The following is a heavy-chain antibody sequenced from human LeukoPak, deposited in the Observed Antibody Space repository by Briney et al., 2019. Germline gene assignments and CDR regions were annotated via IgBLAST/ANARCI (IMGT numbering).Heavy chain of an antibody. CDR3: ARDIRTVYFET. J-gene: IGHJ4*02. CDR1: GFTFSNYA. D-gene: IGHD2-8*02. CDR2: ICDDGSNQ. Sequence: GGSLRLSCAASGFTFSNYAMHWVRQAPGKGLEWVAAICDDGSNQFYADSVKGRFTISRDNAKNTLYPQMSSLRAEDTAVYYCARDIRTVYFETSGQRALVTVSS. V-gene: IGHV3-33*01.